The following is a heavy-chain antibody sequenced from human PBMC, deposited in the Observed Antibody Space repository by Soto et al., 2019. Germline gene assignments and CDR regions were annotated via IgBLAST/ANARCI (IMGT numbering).Heavy chain of an antibody. CDR3: ARDPRYCSGGSCNYFDY. V-gene: IGHV3-30-3*01. CDR2: ISYDGSNK. J-gene: IGHJ4*02. Sequence: QVQLVESGGGVVQPGRSLRLSCAASGFTFSSYAMHWVRQAPGKGLEWVAVISYDGSNKYYADSVKGRFTISRDNSKNTLYLQMNSLRAEDTAVYYCARDPRYCSGGSCNYFDYWGQGTLVTVSS. D-gene: IGHD2-15*01. CDR1: GFTFSSYA.